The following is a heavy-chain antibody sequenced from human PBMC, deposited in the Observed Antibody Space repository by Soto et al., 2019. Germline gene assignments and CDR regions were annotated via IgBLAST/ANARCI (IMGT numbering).Heavy chain of an antibody. CDR3: ARDNNRPLDY. J-gene: IGHJ4*02. CDR2: IYYSGST. CDR1: GGSISSSSYY. V-gene: IGHV4-39*07. Sequence: SETLSLTCAVSGGSISSSSYYWGWIRQPPGKGLEWIGSIYYSGSTYYNPSLKSRVTLTTDTSTSTVYMELSSLRSEDTAIYYCARDNNRPLDYWGPGTLVTVSS. D-gene: IGHD1-1*01.